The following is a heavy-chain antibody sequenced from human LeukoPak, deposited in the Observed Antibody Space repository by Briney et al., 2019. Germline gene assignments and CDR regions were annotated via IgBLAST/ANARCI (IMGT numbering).Heavy chain of an antibody. J-gene: IGHJ4*02. Sequence: SETLSLTCTVSGGSISSYYWSWIRQPPEKGLEWIGYIYYTGSTSYNPSLKSRVTMSVDTSKNQFSLKLNSVTAADTAVYYCARDLRRGWYGFDYWGQGILVTVSS. CDR2: IYYTGST. V-gene: IGHV4-59*01. D-gene: IGHD6-19*01. CDR1: GGSISSYY. CDR3: ARDLRRGWYGFDY.